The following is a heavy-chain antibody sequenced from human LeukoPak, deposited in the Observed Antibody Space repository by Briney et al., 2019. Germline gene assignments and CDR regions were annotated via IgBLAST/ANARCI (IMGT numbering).Heavy chain of an antibody. J-gene: IGHJ4*02. CDR3: ARTYYDILTGYLREDY. CDR2: IYYSGST. Sequence: PSETLSLTCTVSGGSISSSSYYWGWIRQPPGKGLEWIGSIYYSGSTYYNPSLKSRVTISVDTSKNQFSLKLSSVTAADTAVYYCARTYYDILTGYLREDYWGQGTLVTVSS. CDR1: GGSISSSSYY. V-gene: IGHV4-39*01. D-gene: IGHD3-9*01.